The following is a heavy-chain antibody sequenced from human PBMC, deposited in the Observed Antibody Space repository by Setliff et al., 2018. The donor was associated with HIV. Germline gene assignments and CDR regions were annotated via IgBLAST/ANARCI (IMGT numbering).Heavy chain of an antibody. CDR1: GYTFTKYG. CDR3: ARDGSRDAFDI. CDR2: ISAYNGNT. V-gene: IGHV1-18*01. J-gene: IGHJ3*02. Sequence: GASVKVSCKASGYTFTKYGVSWVRQAPGQGLEWMGWISAYNGNTNYPQKFQGRVTMTTDTSTSTAYMELRSLRSDDTAVYYCARDGSRDAFDIWGQGTMVTVSS. D-gene: IGHD1-26*01.